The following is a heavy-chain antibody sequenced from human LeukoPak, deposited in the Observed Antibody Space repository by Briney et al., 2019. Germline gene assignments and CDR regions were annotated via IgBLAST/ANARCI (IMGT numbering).Heavy chain of an antibody. V-gene: IGHV3-23*01. CDR2: ISGSGDIT. CDR3: ARDGANRGIYFDY. D-gene: IGHD7-27*01. CDR1: GFTFSSYT. Sequence: PGGSLRLSCAASGFTFSSYTMNWVRQAPGKGLEWVSAISGSGDITYYADSVKGRFTISRDNSKNTLYLQVNSLRAEGTAVYYCARDGANRGIYFDYWGQGTLVTVSS. J-gene: IGHJ4*02.